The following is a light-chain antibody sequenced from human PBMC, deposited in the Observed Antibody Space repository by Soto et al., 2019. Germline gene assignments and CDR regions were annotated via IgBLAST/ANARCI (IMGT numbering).Light chain of an antibody. J-gene: IGKJ3*01. V-gene: IGKV3-15*01. CDR3: HQYRGSPLT. CDR1: ESVGRN. Sequence: QCTTILAAFVGDRATXSCRASESVGRNLAWYQQKPGRCRSLLIYGASSRATAFPARFSGSGSGTEFTLTISSLQSEDFAIYFCHQYRGSPLTFGPGTKVDIK. CDR2: GAS.